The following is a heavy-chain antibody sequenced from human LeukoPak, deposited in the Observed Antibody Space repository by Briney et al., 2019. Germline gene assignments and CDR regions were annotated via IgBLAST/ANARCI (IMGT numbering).Heavy chain of an antibody. V-gene: IGHV1-69*04. D-gene: IGHD5-18*01. CDR3: ARESGYSYSVFDY. Sequence: SVKISCKASGGTFSSYAISWVRQAPGQGLEWMGRIIPILGIANYAQKFQGRVTITADKSTSTAYMELSSLRSEDTAVYYCARESGYSYSVFDYWGQGTLVTVSS. CDR1: GGTFSSYA. J-gene: IGHJ4*02. CDR2: IIPILGIA.